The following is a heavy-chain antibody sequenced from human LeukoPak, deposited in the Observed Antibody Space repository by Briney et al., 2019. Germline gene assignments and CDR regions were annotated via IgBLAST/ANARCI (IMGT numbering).Heavy chain of an antibody. V-gene: IGHV4-38-2*02. D-gene: IGHD6-13*01. Sequence: SSETLSLTCTVSGYSISSGYYWGWIRQPPGKGLEWIGSIYHSGSTYYNPSLKSRVTISEDTSKNQFSLKLSSVTAADTAVYYCARSPQAGSSSWPVLYYYYYYYMDVWGKGTTVTVSS. J-gene: IGHJ6*03. CDR1: GYSISSGYY. CDR3: ARSPQAGSSSWPVLYYYYYYYMDV. CDR2: IYHSGST.